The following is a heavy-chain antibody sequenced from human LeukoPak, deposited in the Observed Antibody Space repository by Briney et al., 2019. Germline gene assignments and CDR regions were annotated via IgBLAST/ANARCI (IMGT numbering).Heavy chain of an antibody. J-gene: IGHJ4*02. V-gene: IGHV1-2*02. CDR3: ARDKDTAITWSFDY. Sequence: GASVKVSCKASGYTFTGYYMHWVRQAPGQGLEWMGWINPNSGGTNYAQKFQGRVTMTRDTSISTAYMELSRLRSDDTAVYYCARDKDTAITWSFDYWGQGTLVTVSS. CDR1: GYTFTGYY. D-gene: IGHD5-18*01. CDR2: INPNSGGT.